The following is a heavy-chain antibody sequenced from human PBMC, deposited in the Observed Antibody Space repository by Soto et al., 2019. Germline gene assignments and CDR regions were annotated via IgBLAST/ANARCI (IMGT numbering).Heavy chain of an antibody. Sequence: GGSLRLSCAASGFTFSSYAMSWVRQAPGKGLEWVSAISGSGGSTYYADSVKGRFTISGDNSKNTLYLQMNSLRAEDTAVYYCAKTTANYDILTGYLRGWFDPWGQGTLVTVSS. CDR3: AKTTANYDILTGYLRGWFDP. V-gene: IGHV3-23*01. J-gene: IGHJ5*02. D-gene: IGHD3-9*01. CDR1: GFTFSSYA. CDR2: ISGSGGST.